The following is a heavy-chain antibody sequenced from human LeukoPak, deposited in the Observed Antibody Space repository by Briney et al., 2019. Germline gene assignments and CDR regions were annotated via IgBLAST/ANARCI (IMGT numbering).Heavy chain of an antibody. J-gene: IGHJ4*02. Sequence: GESLKISCKGSGYSFTSYWIGWVRQMPGKGLEWMGIIYPGDSDTRYSPSFQGQVTISADKSISTAYLQWSSLKASDTAMYYCARGILTGYYRNYYFDHWGQGTLVTVSS. CDR1: GYSFTSYW. CDR3: ARGILTGYYRNYYFDH. D-gene: IGHD3-9*01. V-gene: IGHV5-51*01. CDR2: IYPGDSDT.